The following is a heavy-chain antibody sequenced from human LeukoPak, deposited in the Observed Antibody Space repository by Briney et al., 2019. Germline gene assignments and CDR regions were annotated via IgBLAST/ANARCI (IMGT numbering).Heavy chain of an antibody. Sequence: ASVKVSCKASGYTFTGYYMHWVRQAPGQGLEWMGCINPNSGGTNYAQKFQGRVTMTRDTSISTAYMELSRLRSDDSAVYYCARLPYNSAEYFQHWGQGTLVTVSS. CDR3: ARLPYNSAEYFQH. D-gene: IGHD1-14*01. CDR1: GYTFTGYY. V-gene: IGHV1-2*02. CDR2: INPNSGGT. J-gene: IGHJ1*01.